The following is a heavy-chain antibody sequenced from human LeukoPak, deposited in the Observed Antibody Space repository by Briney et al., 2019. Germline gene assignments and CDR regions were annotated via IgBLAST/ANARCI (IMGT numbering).Heavy chain of an antibody. CDR1: GYTFTSYD. CDR2: MNPNSGNT. CDR3: ARGSHLLRFLEWLLPGSYFDY. D-gene: IGHD3-3*01. Sequence: ASVKVSCKASGYTFTSYDINWVRQATGQGLEWMGWMNPNSGNTGYAQKFQGRVTITRNTSISAAYMELSSLRSEDTAVYYCARGSHLLRFLEWLLPGSYFDYWGQGTLVTVSS. J-gene: IGHJ4*02. V-gene: IGHV1-8*03.